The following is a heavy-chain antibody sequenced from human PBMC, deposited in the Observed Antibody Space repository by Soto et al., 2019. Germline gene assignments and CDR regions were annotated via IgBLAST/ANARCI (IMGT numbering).Heavy chain of an antibody. V-gene: IGHV1-69*01. CDR1: GGFFSSNA. Sequence: QVQLVQSGAEVKKPGSSVKVSRQASGGFFSSNAISWVRQAPGQGLEWMGGILPIFHTTHYAQKFQGRVTITADESTSTAYMELSSLKSEDTALYYCATGGRGYSSAPRFYFEYWGQGTLVPVSS. CDR3: ATGGRGYSSAPRFYFEY. J-gene: IGHJ4*02. D-gene: IGHD5-18*01. CDR2: ILPIFHTT.